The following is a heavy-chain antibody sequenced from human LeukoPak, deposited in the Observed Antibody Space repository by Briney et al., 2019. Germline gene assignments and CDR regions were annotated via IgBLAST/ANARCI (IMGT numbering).Heavy chain of an antibody. V-gene: IGHV3-53*01. D-gene: IGHD1-26*01. J-gene: IGHJ4*02. CDR1: GFIVNTYY. CDR3: ARIYSGSHYS. CDR2: IYSDGST. Sequence: GGSLRLSCAASGFIVNTYYMSWVRQAPGKGLEWVSIIYSDGSTYYADSVKGRFAISRDTSKNTLYLQMNSLRAEDTAVYYCARIYSGSHYSWGQGTLVTISS.